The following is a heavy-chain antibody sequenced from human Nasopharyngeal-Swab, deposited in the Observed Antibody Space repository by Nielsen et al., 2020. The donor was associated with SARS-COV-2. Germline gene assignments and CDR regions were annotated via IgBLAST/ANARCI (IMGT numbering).Heavy chain of an antibody. CDR3: AKDKRYFDWDGMDV. V-gene: IGHV3-30*18. D-gene: IGHD3-9*01. Sequence: GESLKISCAASGFTFSSYGMHWVRQAPGKGLEWVAVISYDGSNEYYADSVKGRFTISRDNSKNTLYLQMNSLRAEDTAVYYCAKDKRYFDWDGMDVWGQGTTVTVSS. CDR1: GFTFSSYG. CDR2: ISYDGSNE. J-gene: IGHJ6*02.